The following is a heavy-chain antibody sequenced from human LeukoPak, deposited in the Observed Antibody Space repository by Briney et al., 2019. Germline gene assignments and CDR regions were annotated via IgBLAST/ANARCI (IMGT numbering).Heavy chain of an antibody. CDR3: AGDANYGIIDY. V-gene: IGHV4-61*01. CDR2: IYYSGST. J-gene: IGHJ4*02. CDR1: GYSISSGYY. Sequence: SETLSLTCTVSGYSISSGYYWGWIRQPPGKGLEWIGYIYYSGSTNYNPSLKSRVTISVDTSKNQFSLKLSSVTAADTAVYYCAGDANYGIIDYWGQGTLVTVSS. D-gene: IGHD3-16*01.